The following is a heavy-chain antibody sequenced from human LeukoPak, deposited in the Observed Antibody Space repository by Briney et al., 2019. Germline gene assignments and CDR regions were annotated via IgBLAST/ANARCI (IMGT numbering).Heavy chain of an antibody. CDR3: ARGGVLRFLEWLPEDKNFDY. CDR2: INSDGSST. D-gene: IGHD3-3*01. V-gene: IGHV3-74*01. J-gene: IGHJ4*02. Sequence: GRSLRLSCAASGFTFSSYWMPWVRQAPGKGLVWVSRINSDGSSTSYADSVKGRFTISRDNAKNTLYLQMNSLRAEDTAVYYCARGGVLRFLEWLPEDKNFDYWGQGTLVTVSS. CDR1: GFTFSSYW.